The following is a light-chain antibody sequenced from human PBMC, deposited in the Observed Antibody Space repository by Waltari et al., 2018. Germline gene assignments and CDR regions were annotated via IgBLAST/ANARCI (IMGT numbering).Light chain of an antibody. V-gene: IGLV2-14*01. CDR2: EVS. J-gene: IGLJ2*01. Sequence: QSALTQPASVAGSPGQSITISCTGTSSDVGGYNYVSWYQQHPGKAPNLMIYEVSNRPSGFSNRFSGSKSGNTASLTISGLQAEDEADYYCSSYTSSSTLLFGGGTKLTVL. CDR3: SSYTSSSTLL. CDR1: SSDVGGYNY.